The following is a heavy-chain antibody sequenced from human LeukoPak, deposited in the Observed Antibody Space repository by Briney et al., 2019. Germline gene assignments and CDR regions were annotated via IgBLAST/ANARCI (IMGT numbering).Heavy chain of an antibody. CDR1: GYTFTSYD. V-gene: IGHV1-8*01. J-gene: IGHJ6*02. D-gene: IGHD4-17*01. CDR2: MNPNSGNT. Sequence: ASVKVSCKASGYTFTSYDINWVRQATGQGLEWMGWMNPNSGNTGYAQKFQGRVTMTRNTSISTAYMELSSLRSEDTAVYYCARAYGDYGYPYYYYGMDVWDQGTTVTVSS. CDR3: ARAYGDYGYPYYYYGMDV.